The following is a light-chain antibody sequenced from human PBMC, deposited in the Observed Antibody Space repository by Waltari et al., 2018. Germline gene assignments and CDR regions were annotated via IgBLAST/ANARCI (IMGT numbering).Light chain of an antibody. CDR1: QSITRAL. CDR2: DTS. CDR3: KHDVRLPAT. J-gene: IGKJ1*01. Sequence: ILLTKSPGTLSLSPGESATLPCRARQSITRALAWYQQKPGQAPRLLNYDTSKRATGIPDRFSGSGSGTDFTLTLSRLEPEYFAVYYGKHDVRLPATFGQGTKVEIK. V-gene: IGKV3-20*01.